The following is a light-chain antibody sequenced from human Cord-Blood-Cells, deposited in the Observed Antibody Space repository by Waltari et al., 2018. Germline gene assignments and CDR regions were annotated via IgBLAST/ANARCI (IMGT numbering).Light chain of an antibody. CDR3: QQYNNWPLT. CDR1: QSVSSN. J-gene: IGKJ4*01. Sequence: EIVMTQSPATLSVSPGERATLSCRASQSVSSNLAWSQQKPGQAPRVLIYGASTRATGIPARFSGSGSGTEFTLTISSLQSEDFAVYYCQQYNNWPLTFGGGTKVEIK. CDR2: GAS. V-gene: IGKV3-15*01.